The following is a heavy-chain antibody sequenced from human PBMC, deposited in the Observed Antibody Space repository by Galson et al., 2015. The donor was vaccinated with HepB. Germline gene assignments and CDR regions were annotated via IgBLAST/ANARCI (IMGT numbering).Heavy chain of an antibody. CDR3: ARERGIVVVTTGAFDI. D-gene: IGHD3-22*01. CDR2: ISSSSSYT. V-gene: IGHV3-11*05. Sequence: SLRLSCAASGFTFSDYYMSWIRQAPGKGLEWVSYISSSSSYTNYADSVKGRFTISRDNAKNSLYVQMNSLRAEATAVYYCARERGIVVVTTGAFDIWGQGTMVTVSS. CDR1: GFTFSDYY. J-gene: IGHJ3*02.